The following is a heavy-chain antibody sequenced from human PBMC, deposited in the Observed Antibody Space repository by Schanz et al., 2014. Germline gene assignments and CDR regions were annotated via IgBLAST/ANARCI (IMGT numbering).Heavy chain of an antibody. J-gene: IGHJ4*02. V-gene: IGHV3-23*04. CDR2: FNDGGVNK. CDR1: GFSLDIFA. Sequence: EVQLVESGGGLVEPGGSLRLSCATSGFSLDIFAVSWVRQAPGKGLEWVSSFNDGGVNKYYADSVKGRFTISSDNSKSTLYLQMSSLRAEDTAVYYCAKVRYSSGWRGDYFDEWGQGTLVTVSS. CDR3: AKVRYSSGWRGDYFDE. D-gene: IGHD6-25*01.